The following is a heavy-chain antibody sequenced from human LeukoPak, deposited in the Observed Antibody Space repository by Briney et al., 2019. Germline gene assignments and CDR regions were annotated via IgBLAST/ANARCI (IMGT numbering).Heavy chain of an antibody. CDR3: ARGRGVVVPAAMGWFDP. Sequence: ASVKVSCKASGYTFTSYDINWLRQATGQGLEWMGWMNPNSGNTGYAQKFQGRVTMTRNTSISIAYMELSSLRSEDTAVYYCARGRGVVVPAAMGWFDPWGQGTLVTVSS. CDR1: GYTFTSYD. J-gene: IGHJ5*02. D-gene: IGHD2-2*01. V-gene: IGHV1-8*01. CDR2: MNPNSGNT.